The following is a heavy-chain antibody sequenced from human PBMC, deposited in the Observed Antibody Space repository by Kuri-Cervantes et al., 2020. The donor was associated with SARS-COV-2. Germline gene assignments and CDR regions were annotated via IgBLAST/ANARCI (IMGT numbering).Heavy chain of an antibody. CDR2: IKQDGSEK. Sequence: GESLKISCAASSLSFSDYWMTWVRQAPGKGLEWVANIKQDGSEKYYVDSVKGRFTISRDNAKNSLYLQMNSLRAEDTAVYYCARVGYCSSTSCRRFDYWGQGTLVTVSS. V-gene: IGHV3-7*05. CDR3: ARVGYCSSTSCRRFDY. J-gene: IGHJ4*02. D-gene: IGHD2-2*01. CDR1: SLSFSDYW.